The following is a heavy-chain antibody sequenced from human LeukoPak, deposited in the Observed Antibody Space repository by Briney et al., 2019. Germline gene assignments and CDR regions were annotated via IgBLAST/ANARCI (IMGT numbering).Heavy chain of an antibody. CDR3: ARVRVLITGSGSHPYMDV. D-gene: IGHD3-10*01. V-gene: IGHV3-66*01. CDR1: EFSVGSNY. Sequence: GGSLRLSCAASEFSVGSNYMTWVRQAPGKGLEWVSLIYSGGSTYYADSVKGRFTISRDNSKNTLYLQMNSLRAEDTAVYYCARVRVLITGSGSHPYMDVWGKGTTVTISS. J-gene: IGHJ6*03. CDR2: IYSGGST.